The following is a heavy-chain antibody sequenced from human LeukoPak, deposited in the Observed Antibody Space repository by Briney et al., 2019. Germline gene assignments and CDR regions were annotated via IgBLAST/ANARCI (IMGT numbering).Heavy chain of an antibody. CDR3: AKDSQFLEWSSFHY. CDR1: GFTFSSYE. D-gene: IGHD3-3*01. Sequence: GGSLRLSCAASGFTFSSYEMNWVRQAPGKGLEWVSGISGSGDSTYYADFVKGRFTISRDNSKNTLYLQMNSLRAEDTALYYCAKDSQFLEWSSFHYWGQGTLLTVSS. CDR2: ISGSGDST. V-gene: IGHV3-23*01. J-gene: IGHJ4*02.